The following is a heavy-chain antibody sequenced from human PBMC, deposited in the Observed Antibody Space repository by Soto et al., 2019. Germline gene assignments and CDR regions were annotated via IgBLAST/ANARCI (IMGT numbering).Heavy chain of an antibody. J-gene: IGHJ4*02. V-gene: IGHV1-46*01. Sequence: ASVKVSCKASGYTFTGYYMHWVRQAPGQGLEWMGIINPSGGSTSYAQQFQGRVTMTRDTSTSTVYMELSSLRSEDTAVYYCARGSSIFRYCSGGSCHEMTFDYWGQGTLVTVSS. CDR2: INPSGGST. CDR3: ARGSSIFRYCSGGSCHEMTFDY. D-gene: IGHD2-15*01. CDR1: GYTFTGYY.